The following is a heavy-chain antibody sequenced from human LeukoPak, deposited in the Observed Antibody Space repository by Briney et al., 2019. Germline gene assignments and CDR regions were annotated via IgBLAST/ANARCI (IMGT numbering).Heavy chain of an antibody. J-gene: IGHJ6*02. V-gene: IGHV3-66*01. Sequence: GGSLRLSCAASGFTVSSNYMSWVRQAPGKGLEWVSVIYSGGSTYYADSVKGRFTISRDNSKNTLYLQMNSLRAEDTAVYYCARDNLYYYGSGSYYYYGMDVWGQGTTVTVSS. D-gene: IGHD3-10*01. CDR2: IYSGGST. CDR1: GFTVSSNY. CDR3: ARDNLYYYGSGSYYYYGMDV.